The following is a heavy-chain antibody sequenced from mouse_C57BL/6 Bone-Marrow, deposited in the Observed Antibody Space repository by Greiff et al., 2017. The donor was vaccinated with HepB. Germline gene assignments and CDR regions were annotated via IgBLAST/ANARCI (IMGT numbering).Heavy chain of an antibody. CDR3: ARPYAMDY. Sequence: VQRVESGPELVKPGASVKISCKASGYAFSSSWMNWVKQRPGKGLEWIGRIYPGDGDTNYNGKFKGKATLTADKSSSTAYMQLSSLTSEDSAVYFCARPYAMDYWGQGTSVTVSS. V-gene: IGHV1-82*01. J-gene: IGHJ4*01. CDR2: IYPGDGDT. CDR1: GYAFSSSW.